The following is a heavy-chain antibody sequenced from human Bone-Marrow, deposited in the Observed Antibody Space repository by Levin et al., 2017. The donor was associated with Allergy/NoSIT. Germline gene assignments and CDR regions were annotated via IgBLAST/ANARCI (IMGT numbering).Heavy chain of an antibody. Sequence: ASVKVSCKASGYTFTGYYMHWVRQAPGQGLEWMGWINPNSGGTNYAQKFQGRVTMTRDTSISTAYMELSRLRSDDTAVYYCARGYPIVVAVGRLVDIWGQGTMVTVSS. J-gene: IGHJ3*02. CDR1: GYTFTGYY. V-gene: IGHV1-2*02. CDR2: INPNSGGT. CDR3: ARGYPIVVAVGRLVDI. D-gene: IGHD3-22*01.